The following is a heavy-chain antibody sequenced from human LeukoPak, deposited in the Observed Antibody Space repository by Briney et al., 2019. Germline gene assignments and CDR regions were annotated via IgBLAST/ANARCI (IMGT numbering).Heavy chain of an antibody. CDR1: GYSFSNYW. D-gene: IGHD2-21*02. Sequence: GESLQISCKGSGYSFSNYWIGWVRQMPGKGLEWMGIIYPGDSNTRYSPSFQGQVTISADNSISTAYLQWTSLKASDTAIYYCARQPLVRDCGGDCEFDYWGQGTRVSVSS. CDR3: ARQPLVRDCGGDCEFDY. CDR2: IYPGDSNT. J-gene: IGHJ4*02. V-gene: IGHV5-51*01.